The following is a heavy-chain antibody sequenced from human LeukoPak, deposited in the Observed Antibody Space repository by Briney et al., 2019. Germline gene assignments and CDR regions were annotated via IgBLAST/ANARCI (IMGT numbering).Heavy chain of an antibody. CDR3: ASDDLGFGP. D-gene: IGHD3-10*01. J-gene: IGHJ4*02. V-gene: IGHV4-59*01. CDR2: IYYSGST. Sequence: KPSETLSLTCTASGCSISSYYWSWIRQPPGKGLEWIGYIYYSGSTNYNPSLKSRVTISVDTSKNQFSLKLSSVTAADTAVYYCASDDLGFGPWGQGTLVTVSS. CDR1: GCSISSYY.